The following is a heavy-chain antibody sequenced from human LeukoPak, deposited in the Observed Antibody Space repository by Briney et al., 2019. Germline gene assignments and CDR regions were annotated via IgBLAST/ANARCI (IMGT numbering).Heavy chain of an antibody. CDR1: GFTFSNAW. CDR2: IKSKTDGGTT. Sequence: GGSLRLSCAASGFTFSNAWMSWVRQAPGKGLVWVGRIKSKTDGGTTDYAAPVKGRFTISRDDSKNTLYLQMNSLKTEDTAVYYCTTDGGATISPDYWGQGTLVTVSS. V-gene: IGHV3-15*01. J-gene: IGHJ4*02. D-gene: IGHD1-26*01. CDR3: TTDGGATISPDY.